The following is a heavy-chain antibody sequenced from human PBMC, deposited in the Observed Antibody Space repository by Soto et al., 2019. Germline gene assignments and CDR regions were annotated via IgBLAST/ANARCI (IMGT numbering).Heavy chain of an antibody. CDR2: IVSFAGVA. D-gene: IGHD1-26*01. CDR1: GDKFSSYT. J-gene: IGHJ4*02. CDR3: AREGGGQWEPQDY. Sequence: SVKVSCKASGDKFSSYTISWVRQAPGQGLEWMGRIVSFAGVAIYAQIFQGRITITADRSTSTAYMELTSLRSEDTAVYYCAREGGGQWEPQDYWGQGTLVTVSS. V-gene: IGHV1-69*04.